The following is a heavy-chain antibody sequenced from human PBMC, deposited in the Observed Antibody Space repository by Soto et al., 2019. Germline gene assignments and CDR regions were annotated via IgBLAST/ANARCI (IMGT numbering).Heavy chain of an antibody. D-gene: IGHD1-26*01. J-gene: IGHJ6*03. V-gene: IGHV4-39*07. Sequence: SETLSLTCFVSGGSISNSGYYWGWIRQPPGKGLEWIGSVFYSGSAYYNPSLKSRVTISVDTSKNQFSLKLSSVTAADTAVYYCARDYSGYYYYMDVWGKGTTVTVSS. CDR1: GGSISNSGYY. CDR2: VFYSGSA. CDR3: ARDYSGYYYYMDV.